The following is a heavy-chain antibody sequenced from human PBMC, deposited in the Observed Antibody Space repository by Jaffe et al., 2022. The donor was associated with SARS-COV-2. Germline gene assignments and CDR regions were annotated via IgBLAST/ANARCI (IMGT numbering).Heavy chain of an antibody. CDR3: TTDKQGWLVQAN. CDR2: IKSKTDGGTT. D-gene: IGHD6-19*01. J-gene: IGHJ4*02. Sequence: EVQLVESGGGLVKPGGSLRLSCAGSGFTFSNAWMSWVRQAPGKGLEWVGRIKSKTDGGTTDYAAPVKGRFTISRDDSKNTLYLQMNSLKTEDTAVYYCTTDKQGWLVQANWGQGTLVTVSS. CDR1: GFTFSNAW. V-gene: IGHV3-15*01.